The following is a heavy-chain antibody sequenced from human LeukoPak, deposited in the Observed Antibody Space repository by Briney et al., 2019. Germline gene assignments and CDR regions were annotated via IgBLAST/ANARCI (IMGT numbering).Heavy chain of an antibody. Sequence: PGGSLRLSCAASGFTVSSNYMSWVRQAPGKGLEWVSVIYSGGSTYYADSVKGRFTISSDNSKNTLYLQMNSLRAEDTAVYYCARDSGSGWYGPFDYWGQGTLVTVSS. D-gene: IGHD6-19*01. CDR2: IYSGGST. V-gene: IGHV3-66*01. CDR3: ARDSGSGWYGPFDY. J-gene: IGHJ4*02. CDR1: GFTVSSNY.